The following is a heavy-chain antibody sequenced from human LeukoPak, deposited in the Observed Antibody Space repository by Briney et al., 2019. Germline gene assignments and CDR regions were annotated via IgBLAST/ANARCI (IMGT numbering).Heavy chain of an antibody. D-gene: IGHD6-19*01. CDR2: IYYSGST. J-gene: IGHJ5*02. CDR3: ARLVPRAYIAVAGTGWFDP. CDR1: GGSISSYY. V-gene: IGHV4-59*08. Sequence: SETLSLTCTVSGGSISSYYWSWIRQPPGKGLEWIGYIYYSGSTNYNPSLKSRVTISVDTSKNQFSLKLSSVTAADTAVYYCARLVPRAYIAVAGTGWFDPWGQEPWSPSPQ.